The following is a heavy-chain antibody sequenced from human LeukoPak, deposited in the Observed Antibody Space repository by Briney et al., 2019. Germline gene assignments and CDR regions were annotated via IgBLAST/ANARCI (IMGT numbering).Heavy chain of an antibody. CDR1: GFTFSNYA. CDR2: ISGIGGST. J-gene: IGHJ2*01. D-gene: IGHD1-14*01. V-gene: IGHV3-23*01. CDR3: AKVPRGHYFDL. Sequence: GGSLRLSCAASGFTFSNYAMSWVRQAPGKGLEWVSSISGIGGSTYYADSVKGRFTISRDNSKNTLYLQMNSLRAEDTAVYYCAKVPRGHYFDLWGRGTLVTVSS.